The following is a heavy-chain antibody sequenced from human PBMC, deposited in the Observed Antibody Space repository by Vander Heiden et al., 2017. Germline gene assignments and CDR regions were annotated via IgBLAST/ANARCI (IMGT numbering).Heavy chain of an antibody. J-gene: IGHJ4*02. D-gene: IGHD3-22*01. CDR1: GFTFSTYW. V-gene: IGHV3-74*01. Sequence: EVQLVESGGGLVKPGGSLRLSCAASGFTFSTYWMHWVRQAPGKGLVWVSRINSDGSSTIYADSVKGRFTISRDNAKNTLSLQMSSLRAEDTAVYYCARVGTSGYYWVDYWGQGTLVTVSS. CDR2: INSDGSST. CDR3: ARVGTSGYYWVDY.